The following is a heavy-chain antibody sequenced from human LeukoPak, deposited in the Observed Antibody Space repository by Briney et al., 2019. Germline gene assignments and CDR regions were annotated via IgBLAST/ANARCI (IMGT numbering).Heavy chain of an antibody. CDR1: GYTFTGYY. V-gene: IGHV1-2*06. CDR2: INPNSGGT. J-gene: IGHJ5*02. D-gene: IGHD2-15*01. Sequence: ASVKVSCKASGYTFTGYYMHWVRQAPGQGLEWMGRINPNSGGTNYAQKFRGRVTMTRDTSISTAYMELSRLRSDDTAVYYCARDDLGYCSGGSCYTSGNWFDPWGQGTLVTVSS. CDR3: ARDDLGYCSGGSCYTSGNWFDP.